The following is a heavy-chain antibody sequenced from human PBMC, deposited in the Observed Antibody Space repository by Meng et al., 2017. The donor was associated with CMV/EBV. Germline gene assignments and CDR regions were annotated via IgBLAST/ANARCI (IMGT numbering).Heavy chain of an antibody. J-gene: IGHJ6*02. CDR1: GFTFSSYG. CDR2: IKQDGSEK. CDR3: ARELYYYDSSGYPRDYYYYGMDV. D-gene: IGHD3-22*01. Sequence: GESLKISCAASGFTFSSYGMHWVRQAPGKGLEWVANIKQDGSEKYYVDSVKGRFTISRDNAKNSLYLQMNSLRAEDTAVYYCARELYYYDSSGYPRDYYYYGMDVWGQGTTVTVSS. V-gene: IGHV3-7*01.